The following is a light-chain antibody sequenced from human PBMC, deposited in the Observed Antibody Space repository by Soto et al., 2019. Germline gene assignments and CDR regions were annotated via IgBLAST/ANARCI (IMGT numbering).Light chain of an antibody. CDR2: GAS. Sequence: EVVLTQSPATLSLSPGERATLSCRASQSVSSNLAWYQQRPGQAPRLLIYGASNRATGIPARCRGSGSGTDFTVTTSSLEAEDFAVYYCQQRTAWPITFGQGTRLEIK. CDR3: QQRTAWPIT. J-gene: IGKJ5*01. CDR1: QSVSSN. V-gene: IGKV3-11*01.